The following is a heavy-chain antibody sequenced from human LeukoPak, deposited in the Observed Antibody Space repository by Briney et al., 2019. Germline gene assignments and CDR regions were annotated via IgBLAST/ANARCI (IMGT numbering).Heavy chain of an antibody. CDR1: GFTVSSNY. V-gene: IGHV3-53*01. CDR3: ARADSSGYQRQFDY. Sequence: GGSLRLSCAASGFTVSSNYMSWVRQAPGKGLEWVSVIYSGGSTYYADSVKGRFTISGDNSKNTLYLQMNSLRAEDTAVYYCARADSSGYQRQFDYWGQGTLVTVSS. D-gene: IGHD3-22*01. J-gene: IGHJ4*02. CDR2: IYSGGST.